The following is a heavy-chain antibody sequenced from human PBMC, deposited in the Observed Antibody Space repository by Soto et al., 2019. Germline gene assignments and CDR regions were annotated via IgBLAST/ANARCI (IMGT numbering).Heavy chain of an antibody. CDR2: LSHSGDT. J-gene: IGHJ5*02. D-gene: IGHD2-8*01. CDR3: ARVSGFLTNSPFDP. V-gene: IGHV4-4*02. CDR1: VYSIISIIW. Sequence: QVQLTQSGPDLVKPSGTLAVTCGDSVYSIISIIWWNWARRSPGKGLEGIDELSHSGDTNYNRSRQSRDILSLDKSKNQVSLKFTSVTAADTAVYFCARVSGFLTNSPFDPWGQGTVVTVSS.